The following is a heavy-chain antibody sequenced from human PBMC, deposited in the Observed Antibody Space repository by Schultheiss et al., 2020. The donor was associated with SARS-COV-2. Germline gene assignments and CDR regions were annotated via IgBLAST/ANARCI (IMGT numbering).Heavy chain of an antibody. CDR3: ARAPDYGGNPFAY. D-gene: IGHD4-23*01. CDR1: GFTFSSYG. Sequence: GGSLRLSCAASGFTFSSYGMHWVRQAPGKGLEWVAVISYDGSNKYYADSVKGRFTVSRDTPKNTLFLEMSGLRAEDTAVYYCARAPDYGGNPFAYWGQGTLVTVSS. CDR2: ISYDGSNK. J-gene: IGHJ4*02. V-gene: IGHV3-30*12.